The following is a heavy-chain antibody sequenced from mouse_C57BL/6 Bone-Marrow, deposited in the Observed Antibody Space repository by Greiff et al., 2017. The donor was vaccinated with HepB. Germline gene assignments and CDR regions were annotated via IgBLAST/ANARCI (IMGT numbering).Heavy chain of an antibody. V-gene: IGHV7-1*01. Sequence: EVKLEESGGGLVQSGRSLRLSCATSGFTFSDFYMEWVRQAPGKGLEWIAASRNKANDYTTEYSASVKGRFIVSRDTSQSILYLQMNALRAEDTAIYYCARDTVVGHYYAMDYWGQGTSVTVSS. CDR3: ARDTVVGHYYAMDY. CDR1: GFTFSDFY. D-gene: IGHD1-1*01. J-gene: IGHJ4*01. CDR2: SRNKANDYTT.